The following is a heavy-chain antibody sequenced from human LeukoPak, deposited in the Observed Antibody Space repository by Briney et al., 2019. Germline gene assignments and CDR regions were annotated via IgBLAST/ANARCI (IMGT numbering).Heavy chain of an antibody. V-gene: IGHV3-9*01. Sequence: GGSLRLSCAASGFTFDDYTMHWVRQAPGKGLEWVSGIAWNSGSIGYADSVRGRFTISRDNAKNSLYLEMNSLRAEDTALYYCAKEDHFASWGQGTLVTVSS. CDR1: GFTFDDYT. CDR2: IAWNSGSI. CDR3: AKEDHFAS. J-gene: IGHJ4*02.